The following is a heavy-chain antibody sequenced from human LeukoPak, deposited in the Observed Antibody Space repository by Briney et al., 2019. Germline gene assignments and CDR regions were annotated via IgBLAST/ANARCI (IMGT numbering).Heavy chain of an antibody. Sequence: PSETLSLTCTVSGGSISSYYWSWIRQPPGKGLEWIGYIYYSGSTNYNPSLKSRVTISVDTSKNQFSLKLSSVTAADTAVYYCARVLLQGWLLSGDSEAHFDYWGQGTLVTVSS. J-gene: IGHJ4*02. D-gene: IGHD2/OR15-2a*01. CDR3: ARVLLQGWLLSGDSEAHFDY. CDR2: IYYSGST. CDR1: GGSISSYY. V-gene: IGHV4-59*01.